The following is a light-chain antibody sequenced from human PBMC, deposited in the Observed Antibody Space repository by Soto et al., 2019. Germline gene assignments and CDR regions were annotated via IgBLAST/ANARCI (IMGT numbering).Light chain of an antibody. V-gene: IGKV1-27*01. Sequence: DIQMTQSPSSLSASVGDRVTITCRASQDISVYLAWYQQKPGKVPKLLIYSSSTLQSGVPSRFTGRGSGTDFTLTISSLQTEDVATYYSQKFNTAPLTFGQGTPLEIK. CDR3: QKFNTAPLT. J-gene: IGKJ5*01. CDR1: QDISVY. CDR2: SSS.